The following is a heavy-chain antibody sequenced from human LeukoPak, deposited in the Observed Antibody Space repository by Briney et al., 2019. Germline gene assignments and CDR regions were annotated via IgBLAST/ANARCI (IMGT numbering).Heavy chain of an antibody. Sequence: KPSETLSLTCAVYGGSFSGYYWSWIRQPPGKGLEWIGEINHSGSTNYNPSLKSRVTISVDTSKNQFSLKLSSVTAADTAVYYCARGTGEFDPWGQGTLVTVSS. D-gene: IGHD3-10*01. CDR1: GGSFSGYY. CDR2: INHSGST. CDR3: ARGTGEFDP. J-gene: IGHJ5*02. V-gene: IGHV4-34*01.